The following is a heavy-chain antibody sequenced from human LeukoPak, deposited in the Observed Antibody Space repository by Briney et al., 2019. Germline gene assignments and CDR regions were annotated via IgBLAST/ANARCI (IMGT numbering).Heavy chain of an antibody. V-gene: IGHV3-7*01. CDR2: IWEDGSQK. CDR3: ASGDSSSKIDY. Sequence: GGSLRLSCAASGFTLNNYWMNWVRQAPGKGLEWVANIWEDGSQKYYVDSVKGRFTISRDDAKNSLYLQMNSLRAEDTAVYYCASGDSSSKIDYWGQGTLVTVSS. J-gene: IGHJ4*02. D-gene: IGHD6-6*01. CDR1: GFTLNNYW.